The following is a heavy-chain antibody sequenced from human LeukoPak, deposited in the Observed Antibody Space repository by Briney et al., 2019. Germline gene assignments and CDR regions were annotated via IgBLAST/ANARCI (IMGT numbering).Heavy chain of an antibody. D-gene: IGHD5-18*01. CDR2: ISYDGSEK. CDR3: AKDLQGYTAMIT. V-gene: IGHV3-30*18. Sequence: QPGRSLRLSCAASGFIFNFYGVHWVRQAPGKGLEWVAVISYDGSEKYYADSVKGRFTISRDNSENTLYLQMNSLRAEDTAVYYCAKDLQGYTAMITWGQGTLVTVSS. J-gene: IGHJ5*02. CDR1: GFIFNFYG.